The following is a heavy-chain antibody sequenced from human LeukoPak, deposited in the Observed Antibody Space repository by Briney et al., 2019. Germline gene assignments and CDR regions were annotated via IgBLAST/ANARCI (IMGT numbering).Heavy chain of an antibody. CDR3: ARECITMVRGVITAFDY. D-gene: IGHD3-10*01. J-gene: IGHJ4*02. CDR1: GGSISGGSYY. V-gene: IGHV4-61*02. CDR2: IYTSGST. Sequence: SETLSLTCTVSGGSISGGSYYWSWIRQPAGKGLEWIGRIYTSGSTNYNPSLKSRVTISVDTSKNQSSLKLSSVTAADTAVYYCARECITMVRGVITAFDYWGQGTLVTVSS.